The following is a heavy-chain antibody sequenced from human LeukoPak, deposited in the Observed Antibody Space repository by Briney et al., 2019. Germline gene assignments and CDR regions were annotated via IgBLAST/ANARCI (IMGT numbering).Heavy chain of an antibody. CDR1: GFTFDDYA. CDR2: ISWNSGSI. CDR3: ARDRGTVTTGLPYYYYGMDV. Sequence: PGGSLRLSCAASGFTFDDYAMHWVRQAPGKGLEWVSGISWNSGSIGYADSVKGRFTISRDNAKNSLYLQMNSLRAEDTAVYYCARDRGTVTTGLPYYYYGMDVWGQGTTVTVSS. V-gene: IGHV3-9*01. D-gene: IGHD4-17*01. J-gene: IGHJ6*02.